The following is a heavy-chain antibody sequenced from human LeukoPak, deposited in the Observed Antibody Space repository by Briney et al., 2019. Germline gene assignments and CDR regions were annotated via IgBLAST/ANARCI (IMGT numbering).Heavy chain of an antibody. CDR1: GFTFSSYG. CDR2: IRYDGSNK. Sequence: GGSLRLSCAASGFTFSSYGMHWVRQAPGKGLEWVAFIRYDGSNKYYADSVKGRFTISRDNSKNTLYLQMNSLRAEDTAVYYVWGSYRYTRGLDYWGQGTLVTVSS. D-gene: IGHD3-16*02. CDR3: WGSYRYTRGLDY. J-gene: IGHJ4*02. V-gene: IGHV3-30*02.